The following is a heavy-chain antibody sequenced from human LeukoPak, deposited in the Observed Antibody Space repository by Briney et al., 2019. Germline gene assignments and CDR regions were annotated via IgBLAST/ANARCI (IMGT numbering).Heavy chain of an antibody. Sequence: GASVKVSCKASGYTFTSYGVSWVRQAPGQGLEWMGWISAYNGNTNYAQKLQGRVTMTTDTSTSTAYMELRSLRSDDTAVYYCARFGTTYYDILTGSGDYYYGMDIWGQGTTVTVSS. CDR1: GYTFTSYG. V-gene: IGHV1-18*01. D-gene: IGHD3-9*01. J-gene: IGHJ6*02. CDR3: ARFGTTYYDILTGSGDYYYGMDI. CDR2: ISAYNGNT.